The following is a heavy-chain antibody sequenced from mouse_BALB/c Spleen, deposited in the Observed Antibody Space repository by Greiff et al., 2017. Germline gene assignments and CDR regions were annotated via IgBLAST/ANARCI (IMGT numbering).Heavy chain of an antibody. CDR1: GFTFSSYG. CDR3: ARRDYYGSRGDYFDY. V-gene: IGHV5-6*01. Sequence: EVQGVESGGDLVKPGGSLKLSCAASGFTFSSYGMSWVRQTPDKRLEWVATISSGGSYTYYPDSVKGRFTISRDNAKNTLYLQMSSLKSEDTAMYYCARRDYYGSRGDYFDYWGQGTTLTVSS. CDR2: ISSGGSYT. D-gene: IGHD1-1*01. J-gene: IGHJ2*01.